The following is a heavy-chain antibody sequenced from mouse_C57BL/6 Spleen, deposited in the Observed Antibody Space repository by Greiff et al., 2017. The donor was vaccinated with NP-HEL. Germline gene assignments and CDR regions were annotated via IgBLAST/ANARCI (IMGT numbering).Heavy chain of an antibody. V-gene: IGHV1-69*01. CDR2: IDPSDSYT. CDR1: GYTFTSYW. J-gene: IGHJ3*01. CDR3: AIGVLSTVGAY. Sequence: VQLQQPGAELVMPGASVKLSCKASGYTFTSYWMHWVKQRPGQGLEWIGEIDPSDSYTNYNQKFKGKSTLTVDKSSSTAYMQLSSLTSEDSAVYYCAIGVLSTVGAYWGQGTLVTVSA. D-gene: IGHD1-1*01.